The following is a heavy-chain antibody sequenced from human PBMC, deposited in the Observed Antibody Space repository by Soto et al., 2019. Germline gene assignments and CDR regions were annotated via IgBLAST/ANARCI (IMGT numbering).Heavy chain of an antibody. CDR2: LYYSGNT. CDR1: GGSISTFY. CDR3: ARVGGVAARTFDY. J-gene: IGHJ4*02. Sequence: PSETLSLTCTVSGGSISTFYWNWVRQPPGKGLEWIGYLYYSGNTNYNPSLKSRVTISVDASKNQFSLRLSSVTAADTAVYYCARVGGVAARTFDYWGQGTVVTVSS. D-gene: IGHD2-15*01. V-gene: IGHV4-59*01.